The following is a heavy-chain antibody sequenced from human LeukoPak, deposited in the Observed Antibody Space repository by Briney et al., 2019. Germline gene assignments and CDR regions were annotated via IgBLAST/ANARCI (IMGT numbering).Heavy chain of an antibody. CDR2: IYYSGST. D-gene: IGHD1-14*01. J-gene: IGHJ4*02. CDR3: ARVGARGIYYFDY. CDR1: GGSISSYY. V-gene: IGHV4-59*01. Sequence: SETLSLTCTVYGGSISSYYWSWIRQPPGKGLEWIGYIYYSGSTNYNPSLKSRVTISVDTSKNQFSLKLSSVTAADTAVYYCARVGARGIYYFDYWGQGTLVTVSS.